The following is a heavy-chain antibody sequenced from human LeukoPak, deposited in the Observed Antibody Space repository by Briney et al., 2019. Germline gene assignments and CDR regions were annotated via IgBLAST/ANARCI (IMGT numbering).Heavy chain of an antibody. J-gene: IGHJ4*02. CDR2: IYYSGST. V-gene: IGHV4-30-4*08. Sequence: SETLSLTCTVSGGSISSSSYYWGWIRQPPGKGLEWIGYIYYSGSTYYNPSLKSRVTISVDTSKNQFSLKLSSVTAADTAVYYCARGDGDYFFDYWGQGTLVTVSS. CDR1: GGSISSSSYY. CDR3: ARGDGDYFFDY. D-gene: IGHD4-17*01.